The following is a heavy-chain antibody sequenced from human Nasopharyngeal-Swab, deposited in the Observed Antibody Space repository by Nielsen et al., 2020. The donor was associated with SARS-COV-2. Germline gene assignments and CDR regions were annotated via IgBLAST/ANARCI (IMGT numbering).Heavy chain of an antibody. V-gene: IGHV3-23*01. CDR3: AKDRDSGDDSDDYYHYYGMDV. J-gene: IGHJ6*02. CDR1: GFTFSSYD. D-gene: IGHD5-12*01. CDR2: ISGSDHTT. Sequence: GGSLRLSCAASGFTFSSYDMHWVRQAPGKGLEWVSVISGSDHTTYYADSVKGRFTISRDNSKNTVNLQMNSLRVEDTAIYYCAKDRDSGDDSDDYYHYYGMDVWGQGTTVTVFS.